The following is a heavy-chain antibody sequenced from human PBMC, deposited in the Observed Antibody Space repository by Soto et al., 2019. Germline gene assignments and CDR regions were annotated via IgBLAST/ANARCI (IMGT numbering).Heavy chain of an antibody. CDR1: GFTFSSYS. CDR3: ARDARTTYTVTTYYGMDV. J-gene: IGHJ6*02. V-gene: IGHV3-48*02. CDR2: ISSSSSTI. Sequence: GGSLRLSCAASGFTFSSYSMNWVRQAPGKGLEWVSYISSSSSTIYYADSVKGRFTISRDNAKNSLYLQMNSLRDEDTAVYYCARDARTTYTVTTYYGMDVWGQGTTVTVSS. D-gene: IGHD4-4*01.